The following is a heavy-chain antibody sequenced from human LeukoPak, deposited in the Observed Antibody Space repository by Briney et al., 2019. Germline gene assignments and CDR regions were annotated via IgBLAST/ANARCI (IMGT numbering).Heavy chain of an antibody. CDR1: GSTFSSYD. D-gene: IGHD6-13*01. CDR2: ISYDGSNR. V-gene: IGHV3-30*18. J-gene: IGHJ4*02. Sequence: GGSLRLSCAASGSTFSSYDMHWVRQAPGKGLEWVAVISYDGSNRDYVDSVKGRFTISRDNSKNTLSLQLISLRAEDTAVYYCAKDRQQLALDYWGQGTLVTVSS. CDR3: AKDRQQLALDY.